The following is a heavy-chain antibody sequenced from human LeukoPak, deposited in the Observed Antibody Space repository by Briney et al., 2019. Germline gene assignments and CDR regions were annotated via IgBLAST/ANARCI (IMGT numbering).Heavy chain of an antibody. CDR1: GYSISSGYY. D-gene: IGHD6-13*01. V-gene: IGHV4-38-2*02. Sequence: SETLSLTCTVSGYSISSGYYWGWIRQPPGKGLEWIGSIYHSGSTYYNPSLKSRVTISVDTSKNQFSLKLSSVTAADTAVYYCARASSFTPFDPWGQGTLVTVSS. J-gene: IGHJ5*02. CDR2: IYHSGST. CDR3: ARASSFTPFDP.